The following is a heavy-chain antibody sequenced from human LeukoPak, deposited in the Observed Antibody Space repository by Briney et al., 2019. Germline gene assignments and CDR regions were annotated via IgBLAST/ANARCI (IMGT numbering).Heavy chain of an antibody. Sequence: GGSLRLSCAASGFTFSSYAMSWVRQAPGKGLEWVSAISGSGGSTYYADSVKGRFTISRDNSKNTLYLQMNSLRAEDTAVYYCASQYYDFWRSYPTMGGQGTLVTVSS. CDR1: GFTFSSYA. D-gene: IGHD3-3*01. CDR3: ASQYYDFWRSYPTM. V-gene: IGHV3-23*01. J-gene: IGHJ4*02. CDR2: ISGSGGST.